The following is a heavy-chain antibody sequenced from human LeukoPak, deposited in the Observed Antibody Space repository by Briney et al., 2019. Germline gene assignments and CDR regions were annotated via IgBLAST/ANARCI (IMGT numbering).Heavy chain of an antibody. J-gene: IGHJ5*02. D-gene: IGHD2-2*02. CDR1: GGTFSSYA. CDR3: ARVTGGRYCSTTSCYMRGWFDP. Sequence: SVKVSCKASGGTFSSYAISWVRQAPGQGLEWMGGIIPIFGTANYAQKFQGRVTITADESTSTAYMELSSLRSEDTAVYYCARVTGGRYCSTTSCYMRGWFDPWGQGTLVTVSS. V-gene: IGHV1-69*13. CDR2: IIPIFGTA.